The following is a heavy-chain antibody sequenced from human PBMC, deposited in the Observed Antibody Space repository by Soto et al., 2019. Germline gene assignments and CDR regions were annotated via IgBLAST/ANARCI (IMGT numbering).Heavy chain of an antibody. CDR2: INHSGST. Sequence: SETLSLTCAVYGGSCSGYYWSWIRQPQGKGLEWIGEINHSGSTNYNPSLKSRVTISVDTSKNQFSLKLSSVTAADTAVYYCARGLGVRGVIHNGMDVCDQGTTGT. D-gene: IGHD3-10*01. J-gene: IGHJ6*02. V-gene: IGHV4-34*01. CDR3: ARGLGVRGVIHNGMDV. CDR1: GGSCSGYY.